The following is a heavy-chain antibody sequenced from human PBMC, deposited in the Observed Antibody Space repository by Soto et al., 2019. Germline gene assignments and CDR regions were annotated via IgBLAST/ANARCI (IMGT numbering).Heavy chain of an antibody. CDR2: IYYSGST. D-gene: IGHD2-15*01. J-gene: IGHJ4*02. CDR1: GISVSTSDYY. Sequence: SETLSLTCTVSGISVSTSDYYWGWVRQPPGKGLDWIGNIYYSGSTFYNPSLRSRVTISVDTSKNQFSLKLNSVTAADTAVYFCAGFVVPASRNSDFDYWGQGTLVTVSS. CDR3: AGFVVPASRNSDFDY. V-gene: IGHV4-39*01.